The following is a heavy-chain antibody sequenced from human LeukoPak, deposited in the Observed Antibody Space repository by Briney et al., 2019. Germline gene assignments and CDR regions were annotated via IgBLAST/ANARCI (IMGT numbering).Heavy chain of an antibody. CDR3: AKDLPGITIFGSFQH. Sequence: QSGGSLRLSCVASGFTFSNYVMHWVRQAPGKGLEWVAVISYDGSNKYYADSVKGRFTISRDNSKNTLYLQMNSLRAEDTAVYYCAKDLPGITIFGSFQHWGQGTLVIVSS. CDR1: GFTFSNYV. D-gene: IGHD3-9*01. J-gene: IGHJ1*01. CDR2: ISYDGSNK. V-gene: IGHV3-30*18.